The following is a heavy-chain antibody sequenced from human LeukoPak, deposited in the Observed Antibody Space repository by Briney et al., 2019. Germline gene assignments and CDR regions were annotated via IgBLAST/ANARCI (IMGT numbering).Heavy chain of an antibody. CDR3: AREGSYYGSGI. V-gene: IGHV3-7*05. Sequence: GGSLRLSCAASGFTFNTYAMSWVRQAPGKGLECVANIKQDGSEKYYVDSVKGRFTISRDNAKNSLYLQMNSLRAEDTAVYYCAREGSYYGSGIWGQGTLVTVSS. D-gene: IGHD3-10*01. CDR2: IKQDGSEK. CDR1: GFTFNTYA. J-gene: IGHJ4*02.